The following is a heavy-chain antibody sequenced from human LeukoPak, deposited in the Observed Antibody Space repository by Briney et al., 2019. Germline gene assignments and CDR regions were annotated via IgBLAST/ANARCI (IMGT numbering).Heavy chain of an antibody. D-gene: IGHD3-22*01. CDR3: TRIFYYETGGYYPDH. J-gene: IGHJ4*02. CDR2: IWYDGSNK. V-gene: IGHV3-33*01. CDR1: GFTFSNYA. Sequence: PGRSLRLSCAASGFTFSNYAMHWVGQAPGKGLEWVAVIWYDGSNKYYADSVRGRFTISRDEPKNSLYLQMNSLKTEDTAVYCTRIFYYETGGYYPDHWGQGTLVTVSS.